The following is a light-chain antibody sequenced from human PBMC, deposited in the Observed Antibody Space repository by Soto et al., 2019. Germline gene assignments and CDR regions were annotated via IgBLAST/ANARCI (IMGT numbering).Light chain of an antibody. V-gene: IGKV1-27*01. Sequence: DIQMTQSPSSLSASVGDTVTINCRASQGIANFLAWYQKRPGKVPTHLIYAASTLQTGVPSRFSGSGSGTDFTLTISSMQPEDVATYFYQKYNSPPRTFGQGTKVDSK. CDR2: AAS. CDR1: QGIANF. J-gene: IGKJ1*01. CDR3: QKYNSPPRT.